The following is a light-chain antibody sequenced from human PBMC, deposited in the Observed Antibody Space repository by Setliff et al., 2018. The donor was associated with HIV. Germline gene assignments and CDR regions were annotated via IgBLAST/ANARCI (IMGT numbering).Light chain of an antibody. CDR3: CSYAGSSTPYV. Sequence: QSALTQPASVSGSPGQSITISCTGTSSDDGGYNYVSWYQQHPGKAPKLMIYDVSKRPSGVSNRFSGSKSGNTASLTISGLQAEDEADYYCCSYAGSSTPYVFGTGAKVTVL. CDR2: DVS. CDR1: SSDDGGYNY. J-gene: IGLJ1*01. V-gene: IGLV2-23*02.